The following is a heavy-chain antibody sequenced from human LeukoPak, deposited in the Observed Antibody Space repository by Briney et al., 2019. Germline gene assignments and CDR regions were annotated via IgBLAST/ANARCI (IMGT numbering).Heavy chain of an antibody. Sequence: GASVKVSCKASGYTFTSYDINWVRQATGQGLEWMGWMNPNSGNTGYAQKFQGRVTMTTDTSTSTAYMELRSLRSDDTAVYYCARVRYPVLRYFDWLSNPYYFDYWGQGTLVTVSS. CDR1: GYTFTSYD. J-gene: IGHJ4*02. D-gene: IGHD3-9*01. V-gene: IGHV1-8*02. CDR2: MNPNSGNT. CDR3: ARVRYPVLRYFDWLSNPYYFDY.